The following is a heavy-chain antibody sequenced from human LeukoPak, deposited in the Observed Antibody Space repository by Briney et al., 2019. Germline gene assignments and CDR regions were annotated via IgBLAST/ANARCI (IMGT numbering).Heavy chain of an antibody. CDR1: GGSISSSSYY. CDR2: IYYSGST. J-gene: IGHJ4*02. CDR3: GRGSFGVVNLLDY. D-gene: IGHD3-3*01. Sequence: SETLSLTCTVSGGSISSSSYYWGWIRQPPGKGLEWIGSIYYSGSTYYNPSLKSRVTISVDTSKNRFSLKLSSVTAADTAVYYCGRGSFGVVNLLDYWGQGTLVTVSS. V-gene: IGHV4-39*01.